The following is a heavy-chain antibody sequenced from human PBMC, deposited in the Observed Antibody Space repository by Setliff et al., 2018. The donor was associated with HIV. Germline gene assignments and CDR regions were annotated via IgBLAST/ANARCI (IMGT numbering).Heavy chain of an antibody. CDR2: IRYDDTYK. J-gene: IGHJ4*02. CDR1: AFTFSSYG. CDR3: AKNLYRSPWSPLDY. V-gene: IGHV3-30*02. D-gene: IGHD6-19*01. Sequence: GGSLRLSCAASAFTFSSYGMHWVRQAPGKGLEWVAFIRYDDTYKFYADSVKGRFTISRDNSKNTLYLQMNSLRVVDTAVYFCAKNLYRSPWSPLDYWGQGAQVTVSS.